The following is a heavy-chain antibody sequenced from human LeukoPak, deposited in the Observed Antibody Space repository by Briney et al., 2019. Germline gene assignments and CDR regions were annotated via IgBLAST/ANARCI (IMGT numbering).Heavy chain of an antibody. D-gene: IGHD2-21*02. J-gene: IGHJ4*02. CDR1: GYTFTGHY. CDR2: INPYSGGS. V-gene: IGHV1-2*02. Sequence: ASVKVSCKASGYTFTGHYMHWARQAPGQGLEWMGWINPYSGGSNYAQKFQDRVTLTRDTSINTAYMELSSLRSDDTAVYYCARDLGCGGDCYSFDYWGQGTLVTVSS. CDR3: ARDLGCGGDCYSFDY.